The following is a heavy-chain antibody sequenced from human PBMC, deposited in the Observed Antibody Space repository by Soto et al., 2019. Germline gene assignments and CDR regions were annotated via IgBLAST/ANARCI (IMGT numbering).Heavy chain of an antibody. CDR2: ISGSAGRT. CDR3: AKDPPLGYCSGGDCFSGRLDY. Sequence: ELQLLESGGGLVQPGGSLRLSCVASGFTITKHAMNWVRQAPGKGLEWLSVISGSAGRTDYTDSVKGRFTISRDNFKNTLFLQMNSLRAEDTAVYFCAKDPPLGYCSGGDCFSGRLDYWGQGILVTVSS. J-gene: IGHJ4*02. V-gene: IGHV3-23*01. D-gene: IGHD2-15*01. CDR1: GFTITKHA.